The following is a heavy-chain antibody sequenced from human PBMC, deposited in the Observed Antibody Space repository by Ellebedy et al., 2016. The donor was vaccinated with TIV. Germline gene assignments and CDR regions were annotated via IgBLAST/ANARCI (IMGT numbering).Heavy chain of an antibody. CDR2: IYSGGET. D-gene: IGHD6-19*01. CDR3: ARRIAVAGFDP. J-gene: IGHJ5*02. CDR1: GFSVRSAY. Sequence: GESLKISCAASGFSVRSAYVTWVRQAPGKGLDWVSIIYSGGETFYAYSVKGRFTISRDNSKNTLYLQMKSLRAEDTAVYYCARRIAVAGFDPWGQGTLVTVSS. V-gene: IGHV3-53*01.